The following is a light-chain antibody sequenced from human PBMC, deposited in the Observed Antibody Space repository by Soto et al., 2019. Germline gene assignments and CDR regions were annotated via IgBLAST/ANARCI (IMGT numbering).Light chain of an antibody. J-gene: IGLJ1*01. CDR2: GNN. Sequence: QSALTQPPSVSGAPGQRVTISCTGSSSNFGAGYDVHWYQQLPGTAPKLLIYGNNNRPSGVPDRFSGSKSDTSASLAITELQAEDEADYYCQSYDSSLSAYVFGPGTKVTVL. V-gene: IGLV1-40*01. CDR3: QSYDSSLSAYV. CDR1: SSNFGAGYD.